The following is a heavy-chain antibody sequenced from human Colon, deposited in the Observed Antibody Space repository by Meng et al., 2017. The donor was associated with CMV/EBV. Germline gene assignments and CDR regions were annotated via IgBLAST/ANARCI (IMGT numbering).Heavy chain of an antibody. Sequence: SGYSFDLFYTQWLRQAPGQGLEWIGWINPNNGATHYAKKFQGRVAMTRDTSIMTAYMELSGLRSDDTAVYFCARSDCSSRVCYSLFDSWGQGTLVTVSS. D-gene: IGHD2-2*01. CDR3: ARSDCSSRVCYSLFDS. J-gene: IGHJ4*02. V-gene: IGHV1-2*02. CDR1: GYSFDLFY. CDR2: INPNNGAT.